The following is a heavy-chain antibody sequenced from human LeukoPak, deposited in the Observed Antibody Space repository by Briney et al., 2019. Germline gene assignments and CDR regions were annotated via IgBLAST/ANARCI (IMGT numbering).Heavy chain of an antibody. Sequence: PGGSLRLSCAASGTTFDSHYMTWVRQTPEKGLEWVANINQDGSEKNYVDSVKGRFTISRDNAKNSLYLQMNSLRAEDTAVYYCARVKVATNAFDIWGQGTMVTVSS. CDR3: ARVKVATNAFDI. D-gene: IGHD5-12*01. V-gene: IGHV3-7*01. J-gene: IGHJ3*02. CDR1: GTTFDSHY. CDR2: INQDGSEK.